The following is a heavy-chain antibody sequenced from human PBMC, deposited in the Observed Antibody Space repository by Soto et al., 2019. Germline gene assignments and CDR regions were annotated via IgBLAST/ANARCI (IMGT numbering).Heavy chain of an antibody. D-gene: IGHD6-25*01. Sequence: SETLALTCTVSGGSIRSYYGSWIRPPPGKGLEWIGYIYYSGSTNYNPSLKSRVTISVDTSKNQFSLKLSSVTAADTAVYYCARPHGGSSGWDNWFDPWGQGTLVTVSS. CDR3: ARPHGGSSGWDNWFDP. CDR1: GGSIRSYY. J-gene: IGHJ5*02. V-gene: IGHV4-59*01. CDR2: IYYSGST.